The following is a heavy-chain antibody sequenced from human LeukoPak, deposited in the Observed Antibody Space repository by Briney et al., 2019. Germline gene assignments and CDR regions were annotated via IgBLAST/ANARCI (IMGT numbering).Heavy chain of an antibody. CDR2: IIPIFGTA. CDR3: ARDLYYYDSSGYSPYYFDY. J-gene: IGHJ4*02. D-gene: IGHD3-22*01. Sequence: SVKVSCKASGYTFTGYYMHWVRQAPGQGLEWMGRIIPIFGTANYAQKFQGRVTITTDESTSTAYMELSSLRSEDTAVYYCARDLYYYDSSGYSPYYFDYWGQGTLVTVSS. CDR1: GYTFTGYY. V-gene: IGHV1-69*05.